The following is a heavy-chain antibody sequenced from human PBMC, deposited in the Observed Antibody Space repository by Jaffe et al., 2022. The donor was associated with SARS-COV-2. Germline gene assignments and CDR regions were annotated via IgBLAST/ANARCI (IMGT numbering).Heavy chain of an antibody. Sequence: EVQLVESGGGLVKPGGSLRLSCAASGFTFSSYTMNWVRQAPGKGLEWVSTISSRSSYISYADSVKGRFTISRDNAKDSLYLQMNSLRAEDTAVYYCARERVSYTSTWSLDYWGQGTLVTVSS. CDR3: ARERVSYTSTWSLDY. D-gene: IGHD6-13*01. CDR1: GFTFSSYT. J-gene: IGHJ4*02. V-gene: IGHV3-21*01. CDR2: ISSRSSYI.